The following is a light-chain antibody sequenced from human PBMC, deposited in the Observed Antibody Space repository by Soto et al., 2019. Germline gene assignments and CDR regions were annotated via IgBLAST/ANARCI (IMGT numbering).Light chain of an antibody. V-gene: IGLV1-44*01. Sequence: QSALTQPPSASGTPGQRVTISCSGSSSNIGSNTVNWYQQVPGTAPKLLIYSDIQRPSGVPDRFSGSKSGTSASLAISGPQSEDEADYYCAAWDDSLNGYVFGAGTKVTVL. J-gene: IGLJ1*01. CDR3: AAWDDSLNGYV. CDR2: SDI. CDR1: SSNIGSNT.